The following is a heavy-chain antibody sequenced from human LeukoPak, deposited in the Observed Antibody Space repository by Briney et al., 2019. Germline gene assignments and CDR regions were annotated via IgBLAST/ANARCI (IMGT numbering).Heavy chain of an antibody. CDR3: ARQIGSAGTAGRAFDI. V-gene: IGHV4-39*01. CDR2: IYYSGST. D-gene: IGHD6-19*01. J-gene: IGHJ3*02. Sequence: SETLSLTCTVSGGSISSSSYYWGWIRQPPGRGLEWIGSIYYSGSTYYNPSLKSRVTISVDTSKNQFSLKLSSVTAADTAVYYCARQIGSAGTAGRAFDIWGQGTMVTVSS. CDR1: GGSISSSSYY.